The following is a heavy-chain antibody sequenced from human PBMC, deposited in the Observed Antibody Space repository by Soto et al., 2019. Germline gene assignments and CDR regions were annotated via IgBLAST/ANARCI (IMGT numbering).Heavy chain of an antibody. CDR1: GGTFSSYA. J-gene: IGHJ4*02. CDR2: IIAIFGTA. D-gene: IGHD2-15*01. Sequence: QVQLGQSGAGVKKPGSSVKVSGKASGGTFSSYAISWVRQAPGQGLEWMGGIIAIFGTANYARKFQGRVTITADESTSTAYMELSSVRSEDTAVYYCAREGPPGRPHWGQGTLVTVSS. CDR3: AREGPPGRPH. V-gene: IGHV1-69*01.